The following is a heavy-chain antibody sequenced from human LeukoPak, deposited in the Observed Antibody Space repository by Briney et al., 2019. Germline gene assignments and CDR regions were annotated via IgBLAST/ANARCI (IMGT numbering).Heavy chain of an antibody. CDR2: IYYSGSS. CDR1: GGSISSYY. D-gene: IGHD5-24*01. Sequence: SETLSLTCTVSGGSISSYYWSWIRQPPGKGLEWIGYIYYSGSSYYNPSLKSRVTISVDTSKNQFSLKLSSVTAADTAVYYCARRAHNSVYFDYWGQGTLVTVSS. J-gene: IGHJ4*02. V-gene: IGHV4-59*08. CDR3: ARRAHNSVYFDY.